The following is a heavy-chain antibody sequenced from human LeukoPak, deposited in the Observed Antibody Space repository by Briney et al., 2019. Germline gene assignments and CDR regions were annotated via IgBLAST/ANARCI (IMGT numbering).Heavy chain of an antibody. CDR3: ARRAGAYSHPYDY. CDR2: IYSDNT. D-gene: IGHD4/OR15-4a*01. V-gene: IGHV3-53*01. J-gene: IGHJ4*02. CDR1: GFTVSTNS. Sequence: GGSLRLSCTVSGFTVSTNSMSWVRQAPGKGLEWVSFIYSDNTHNSDSVKGRLTISRDNSKNTLYLQMNSLRAEDTAVYYCARRAGAYSHPYDYWGQGTLVTVSS.